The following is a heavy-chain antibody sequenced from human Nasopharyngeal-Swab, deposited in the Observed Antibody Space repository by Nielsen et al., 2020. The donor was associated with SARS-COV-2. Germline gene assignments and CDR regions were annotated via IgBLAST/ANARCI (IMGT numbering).Heavy chain of an antibody. Sequence: GESLKISCAASGFIFSTYAMTWVRQAPGKGLEWVSTIDAGGANTFYADSVKGRFTISRDNSKNTLYLQMNSLRAEDTAVYYCANLGAWGQGTLVTVSS. CDR2: IDAGGANT. V-gene: IGHV3-23*01. CDR1: GFIFSTYA. J-gene: IGHJ5*02. CDR3: ANLGA.